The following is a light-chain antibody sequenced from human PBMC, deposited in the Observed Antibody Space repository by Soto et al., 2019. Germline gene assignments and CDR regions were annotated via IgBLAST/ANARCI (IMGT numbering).Light chain of an antibody. CDR1: QTIGSN. CDR3: QQYNNWPPTWT. Sequence: EIVMTQSPATLSVSPGERATLSCRASQTIGSNLAWYQQKPGQPPRLLIYDASTRATDIPARFTGSGSGTEITLTISSLQSEDFAVYYCQQYNNWPPTWTFGQGTKVDIK. V-gene: IGKV3-15*01. J-gene: IGKJ1*01. CDR2: DAS.